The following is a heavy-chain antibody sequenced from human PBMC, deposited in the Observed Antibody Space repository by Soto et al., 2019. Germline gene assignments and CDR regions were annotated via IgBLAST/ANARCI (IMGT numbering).Heavy chain of an antibody. D-gene: IGHD3-10*01. Sequence: QVHLVESGGGVFQPGRSLRLSCAASGFTFSTYGMHWVRLAQGKGLEWVASISHDGNTKYYADSVKGRFTISRDSSENTLSLQRNSLRTEDTAVYYCAKSGERQLIRWGFDSWGQGTLVTVSS. CDR1: GFTFSTYG. CDR3: AKSGERQLIRWGFDS. V-gene: IGHV3-30*18. J-gene: IGHJ4*02. CDR2: ISHDGNTK.